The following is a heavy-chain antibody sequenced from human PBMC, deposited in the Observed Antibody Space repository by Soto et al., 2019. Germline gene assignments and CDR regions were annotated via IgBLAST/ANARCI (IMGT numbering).Heavy chain of an antibody. V-gene: IGHV1-18*04. CDR2: ISPYSGYT. CDR1: GYSFTTYT. D-gene: IGHD2-2*01. Sequence: ASVKASCKASGYSFTTYTISWVRQAPGQGLQWMGWISPYSGYTTYAQNLQGRVSMTTETSTTTAYLEVRSLRSDDTAVYYCARVRGSSLVVPGASDYWGQGTLVTVSS. J-gene: IGHJ4*02. CDR3: ARVRGSSLVVPGASDY.